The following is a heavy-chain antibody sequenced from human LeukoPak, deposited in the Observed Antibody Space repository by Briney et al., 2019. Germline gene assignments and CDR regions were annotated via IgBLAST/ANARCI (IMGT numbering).Heavy chain of an antibody. CDR1: GFTFGDYA. D-gene: IGHD3-10*01. CDR2: IKSKTDGGTT. Sequence: PGRSLRLSCTASGFTFGDYAMSWVRQAPGKGLEWVGRIKSKTDGGTTDYAAPVKGRFTISRDDSKNTLYLQMNSLKTEDTAVYYCTTDPTRYYAPEVGYWGQGTMVTVSS. V-gene: IGHV3-15*01. CDR3: TTDPTRYYAPEVGY. J-gene: IGHJ3*01.